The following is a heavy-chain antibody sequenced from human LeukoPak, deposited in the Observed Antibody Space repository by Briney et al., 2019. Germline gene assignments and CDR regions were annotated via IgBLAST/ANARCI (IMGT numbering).Heavy chain of an antibody. CDR2: IYYSGST. Sequence: SETLSLTCTVSGGSISSYYWSWIRQPPGKGLEWIGYIYYSGSTNFNPSLKSRVTISVATSKTQFSLEVSSLTAAATDVYYCERVVNHGHGMAVWGQGTTVTVPS. CDR1: GGSISSYY. D-gene: IGHD1-14*01. V-gene: IGHV4-59*01. CDR3: ERVVNHGHGMAV. J-gene: IGHJ6*02.